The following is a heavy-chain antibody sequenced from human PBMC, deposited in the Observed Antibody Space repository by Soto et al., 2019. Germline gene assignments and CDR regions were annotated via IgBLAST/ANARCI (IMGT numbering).Heavy chain of an antibody. CDR3: ARPRGYEIFDY. J-gene: IGHJ4*02. Sequence: GGSLRLSCAVSGFTFTNYWMSWVRQAPGKGLEWVANINQDGSVTYYVDSVEGRFTISRDNAKNSLYLQMNSLRVEDTAVYYCARPRGYEIFDYWGQGTLVTVSS. D-gene: IGHD5-12*01. V-gene: IGHV3-7*01. CDR2: INQDGSVT. CDR1: GFTFTNYW.